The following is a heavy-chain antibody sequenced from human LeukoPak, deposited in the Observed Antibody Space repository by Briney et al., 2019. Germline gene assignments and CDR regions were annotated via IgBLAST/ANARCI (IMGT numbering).Heavy chain of an antibody. V-gene: IGHV1-69*10. CDR3: ARESRSYTRAFDI. CDR1: GGTFSSYA. Sequence: VKVSCKASGGTFSSYAISWVRQAPGQGLEWMGRIIPILGIANYAQKFQGRVTITADKSTSTAYMELSSLRSEDTAVYYCARESRSYTRAFDIWGQGTMVTVSS. CDR2: IIPILGIA. D-gene: IGHD1-26*01. J-gene: IGHJ3*02.